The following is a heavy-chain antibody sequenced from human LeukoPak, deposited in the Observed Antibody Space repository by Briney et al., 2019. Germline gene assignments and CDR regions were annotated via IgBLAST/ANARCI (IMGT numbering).Heavy chain of an antibody. J-gene: IGHJ4*02. V-gene: IGHV3-23*01. CDR3: AKDLPLGATKDPYSRIFDY. Sequence: PGGSLRLSCAASGFTFSSYAMSWVRQAPGKGLEWVSAISGSGGSTYYADSVKGRFTISRDNSKNTLYLQMNSLRAEDTAVYYCAKDLPLGATKDPYSRIFDYWGQGTLVTVSS. CDR1: GFTFSSYA. CDR2: ISGSGGST. D-gene: IGHD1-26*01.